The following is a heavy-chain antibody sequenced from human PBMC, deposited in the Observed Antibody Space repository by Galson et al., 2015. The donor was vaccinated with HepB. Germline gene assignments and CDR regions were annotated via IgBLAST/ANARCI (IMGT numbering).Heavy chain of an antibody. J-gene: IGHJ3*02. CDR1: GFTFGDYV. CDR2: IRTKAHGGTT. V-gene: IGHV3-49*03. CDR3: TRDFGAFDI. Sequence: SLRLSCAGSGFTFGDYVMRWFRQAPGKGLEWVGSIRTKAHGGTTEYAASVKGRFTISRDDSKNIAYLQMNSLKTEDTAVYYCTRDFGAFDIWGQGTIVTVS. D-gene: IGHD3-10*01.